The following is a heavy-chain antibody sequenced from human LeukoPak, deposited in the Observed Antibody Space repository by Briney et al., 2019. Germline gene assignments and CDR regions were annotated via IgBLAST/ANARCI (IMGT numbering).Heavy chain of an antibody. CDR1: GGTFSSYA. Sequence: SVKVSCKASGGTFSSYAISWVRQAPGQGLEWMGGIIPIFGTANYAQKFQGRVTITADESTSTAYMELSSLRSEDTAVYYCGTANAETTIYYYYGMDVWGQGTTVTVSS. V-gene: IGHV1-69*01. J-gene: IGHJ6*02. D-gene: IGHD1-1*01. CDR2: IIPIFGTA. CDR3: GTANAETTIYYYYGMDV.